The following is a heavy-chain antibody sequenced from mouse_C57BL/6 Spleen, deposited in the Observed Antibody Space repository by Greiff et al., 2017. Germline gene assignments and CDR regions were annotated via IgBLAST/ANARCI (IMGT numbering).Heavy chain of an antibody. V-gene: IGHV1-64*01. CDR3: AREVTTLYYYAMDD. CDR1: GYTFTSYW. CDR2: IHPNSGST. Sequence: VQLQQPGAELVKPGASVKLSCKASGYTFTSYWMHWVKQRPGQGLEWIGMIHPNSGSTNYNEKFKSKATLTVDKSSSTAYMQLSSLTSEDSAVYYCAREVTTLYYYAMDDWGQGTSVTGSS. D-gene: IGHD2-3*01. J-gene: IGHJ4*01.